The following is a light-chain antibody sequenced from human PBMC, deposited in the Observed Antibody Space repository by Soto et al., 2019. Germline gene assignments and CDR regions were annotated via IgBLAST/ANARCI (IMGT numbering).Light chain of an antibody. J-gene: IGKJ1*01. Sequence: EFVLTQCPRTLSLSPGERATLSCRASQSVSSSSLAWYQQKRGQAPRLLIYGASNRATGIPDRFSGSGSGTDFTLTISRLEPEDFAVYYCQQYGSSGTFGQGTKVDIK. V-gene: IGKV3-20*01. CDR3: QQYGSSGT. CDR2: GAS. CDR1: QSVSSSS.